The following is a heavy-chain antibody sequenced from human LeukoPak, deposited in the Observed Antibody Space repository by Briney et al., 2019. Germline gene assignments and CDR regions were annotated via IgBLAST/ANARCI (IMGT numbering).Heavy chain of an antibody. V-gene: IGHV4-39*07. D-gene: IGHD3-3*01. CDR2: IYYSGST. Sequence: PSETLSLTCTVSGGSISSSSYYWGWIRQPPGKGLEWIGSIYYSGSTYYNPSLKSRVTISVDTSKNQFSLKLSSVTAADTAVYYCARGYPHYDFLGPPFDYWGQGTLVTVSS. J-gene: IGHJ4*02. CDR1: GGSISSSSYY. CDR3: ARGYPHYDFLGPPFDY.